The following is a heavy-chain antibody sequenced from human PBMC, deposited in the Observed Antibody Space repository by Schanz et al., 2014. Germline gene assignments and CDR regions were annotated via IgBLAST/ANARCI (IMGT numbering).Heavy chain of an antibody. Sequence: QVQVVQSGAEVKKPGASVKVSCKASGYTFTDYGVIWVRQAPGQGLEWMGWINPNSGTTNYAQKFQGWVTMTRDTSISTAYMEVSRLKSDDTAVYYCARLSVAGRPHVNYWYFDLWGRGTLVTASS. D-gene: IGHD6-19*01. V-gene: IGHV1-2*04. CDR3: ARLSVAGRPHVNYWYFDL. CDR1: GYTFTDYG. J-gene: IGHJ2*01. CDR2: INPNSGTT.